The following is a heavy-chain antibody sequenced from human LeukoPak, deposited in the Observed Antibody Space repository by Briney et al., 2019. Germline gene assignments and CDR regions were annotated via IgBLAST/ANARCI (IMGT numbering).Heavy chain of an antibody. CDR3: AREGSRVWFDP. J-gene: IGHJ5*02. CDR2: INSDGSST. V-gene: IGHV3-74*01. Sequence: GGSLRLSCAASGFTFSSYWMHWVRQAPGKGLVWVSRINSDGSSTSYADSVKGRFTISRDNAKNTLYLQMNSLRAEDTAGYYCAREGSRVWFDPWGQGTLVTVSS. CDR1: GFTFSSYW. D-gene: IGHD2/OR15-2a*01.